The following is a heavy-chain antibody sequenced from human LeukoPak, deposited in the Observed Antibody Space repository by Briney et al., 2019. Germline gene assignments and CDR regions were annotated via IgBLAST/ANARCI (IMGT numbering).Heavy chain of an antibody. V-gene: IGHV3-48*03. CDR3: ASGLNWNLHVFQI. J-gene: IGHJ3*02. D-gene: IGHD1-7*01. CDR1: GFRFSSYE. CDR2: ISSSGSMA. Sequence: GGSLRLACAASGFRFSSYEMNWVRQAPGRGLEWVAYISSSGSMADYADSVKGRFTIARDNAQNSLFLEMNSLRVEDTAVYFCASGLNWNLHVFQIWRQGTLVTVSS.